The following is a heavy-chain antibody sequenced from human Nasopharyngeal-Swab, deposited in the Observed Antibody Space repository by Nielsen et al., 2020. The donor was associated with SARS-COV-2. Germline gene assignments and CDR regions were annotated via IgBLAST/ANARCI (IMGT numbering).Heavy chain of an antibody. Sequence: ASVKVSCKASGYTFTSYDINWVRQATGQELEWMGWMNPNSGNTGYAQKFQGRVTMTRNTSISTAYMELSSLRSEDTAVYYCARGKGWWFGELSFPWGQGTLVTVSS. CDR3: ARGKGWWFGELSFP. CDR2: MNPNSGNT. V-gene: IGHV1-8*01. J-gene: IGHJ5*02. CDR1: GYTFTSYD. D-gene: IGHD3-10*01.